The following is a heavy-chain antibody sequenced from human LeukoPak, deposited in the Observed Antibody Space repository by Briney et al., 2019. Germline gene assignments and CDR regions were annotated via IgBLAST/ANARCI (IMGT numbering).Heavy chain of an antibody. CDR2: IWYDGSNK. D-gene: IGHD3-3*01. J-gene: IGHJ4*02. CDR1: GFTFSSYG. Sequence: GRSLRLSCAASGFTFSSYGMHWVRQAPGKGLEWVAVIWYDGSNKYYADSVKGRFTISRDNSKNTLYLQMNSLRAKDTAVYYCARESLEWSLSSCFDYWGQGTLVTVSS. CDR3: ARESLEWSLSSCFDY. V-gene: IGHV3-33*01.